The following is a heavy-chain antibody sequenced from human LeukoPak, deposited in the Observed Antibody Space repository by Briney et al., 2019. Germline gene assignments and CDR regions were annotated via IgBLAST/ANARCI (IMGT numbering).Heavy chain of an antibody. J-gene: IGHJ3*02. D-gene: IGHD3-9*01. CDR1: GFTFSSYS. Sequence: PGGSLRLSCAASGFTFSSYSMNWVRQAPGKGLEWVSSISSSSSYIYYADSVKGRFTISRDNAKNSLYLQMNSLRAEDTAVYYCARVNFDWLLFRRHDAFDIWGQGTMVTVSS. V-gene: IGHV3-21*04. CDR3: ARVNFDWLLFRRHDAFDI. CDR2: ISSSSSYI.